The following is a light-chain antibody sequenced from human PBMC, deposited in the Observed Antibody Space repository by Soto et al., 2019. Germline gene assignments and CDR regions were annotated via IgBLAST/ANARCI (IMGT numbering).Light chain of an antibody. CDR2: SNN. Sequence: VLTQPPSASGTPGQRVTISYSGSSSNIGSNYVYWYQQLPGTAPKLLIYSNNQRPSGVPDRFSGSKSGTSASLAISGLRSEDEADYYCAAWDDSLSGWVFGGGTKLTVL. J-gene: IGLJ3*02. CDR1: SSNIGSNY. V-gene: IGLV1-47*02. CDR3: AAWDDSLSGWV.